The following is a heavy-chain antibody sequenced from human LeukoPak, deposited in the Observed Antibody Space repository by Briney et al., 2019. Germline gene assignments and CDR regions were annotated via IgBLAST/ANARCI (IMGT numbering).Heavy chain of an antibody. J-gene: IGHJ4*02. CDR3: ARDHVTPGLLFDY. CDR1: GFTFSSYA. D-gene: IGHD2-21*01. Sequence: GGSLRLSCAASGFTFSSYAMHWVCQAPGKGLEWVAVISYDGSNKYYADSVKGRFTISIDNSKNTLYLQMNSLRAEDTAVYYCARDHVTPGLLFDYWGQGNLVTVSS. V-gene: IGHV3-30-3*01. CDR2: ISYDGSNK.